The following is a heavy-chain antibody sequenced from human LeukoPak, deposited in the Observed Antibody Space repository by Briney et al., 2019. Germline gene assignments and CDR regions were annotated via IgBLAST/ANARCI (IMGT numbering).Heavy chain of an antibody. D-gene: IGHD6-19*01. J-gene: IGHJ4*02. CDR1: GDSITSHSW. CDR3: ASHVTVLGTRGFDF. Sequence: AGTLSLTCAVSGDSITSHSWWSWVRQPPGKGLEWIGVVHHGGASNYDPSLESRVTISVDKSKNRFSLNLRSVTAADTATYYCASHVTVLGTRGFDFWGRGTLVTVS. V-gene: IGHV4-4*02. CDR2: VHHGGAS.